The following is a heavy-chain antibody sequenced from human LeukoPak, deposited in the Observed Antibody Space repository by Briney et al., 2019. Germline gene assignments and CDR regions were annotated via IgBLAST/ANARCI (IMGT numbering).Heavy chain of an antibody. J-gene: IGHJ4*02. CDR2: IYYSGST. V-gene: IGHV4-39*07. Sequence: PSETLSLTCTVSGGSISSSSYYWGWIRQPPRKGLEWIGSIYYSGSTYYNPSLKSRVTISVDTSKNQFSLKLSSVTAADSAVYYCARDLRSRGSSGYYIYFDYWGQGTLVTVSS. CDR1: GGSISSSSYY. CDR3: ARDLRSRGSSGYYIYFDY. D-gene: IGHD3-22*01.